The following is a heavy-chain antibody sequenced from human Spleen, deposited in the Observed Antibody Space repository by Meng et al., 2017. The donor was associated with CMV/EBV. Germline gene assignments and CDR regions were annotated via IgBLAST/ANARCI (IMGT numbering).Heavy chain of an antibody. J-gene: IGHJ3*01. CDR2: VEYHGKA. CDR3: ARHWYYDPLGL. CDR1: AASISSSHY. V-gene: IGHV4-39*07. D-gene: IGHD3-3*01. Sequence: SETLSLTCSIYAASISSSHYWGWIRQPPGKGLEWIANVEYHGKAHYNPSLKSRVTISLDTSKKQFSLNMSSVTAADTALYYCARHWYYDPLGLWGQGTMVTVSS.